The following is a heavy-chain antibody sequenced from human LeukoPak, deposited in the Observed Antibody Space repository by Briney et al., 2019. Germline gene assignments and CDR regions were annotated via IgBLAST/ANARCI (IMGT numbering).Heavy chain of an antibody. V-gene: IGHV3-64*01. D-gene: IGHD4-23*01. CDR2: ISSNGSDT. CDR3: ARDFHYGGNSYWYFDL. Sequence: GGSLRLSCAASRFTFSNYAMHWVRQAPGKRLEYVSAISSNGSDTYYANSVKGRFTISRDNSKNTLYLQMGSLRAEDMAVYYCARDFHYGGNSYWYFDLWGRGTQVSVSS. J-gene: IGHJ2*01. CDR1: RFTFSNYA.